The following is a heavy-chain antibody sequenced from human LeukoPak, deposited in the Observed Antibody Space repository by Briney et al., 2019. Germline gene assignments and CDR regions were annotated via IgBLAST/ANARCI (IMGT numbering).Heavy chain of an antibody. Sequence: GGSLRLSCAASGFTFSSYAMSWVRQAPGKGLEWVSAISCCDGRTLYADSVKGRFTISRDNSKNTLFLQMNSLRAEDTAVYYCAKGHYYGSGSYWVWGQGTLVTVSS. CDR3: AKGHYYGSGSYWV. J-gene: IGHJ4*02. CDR1: GFTFSSYA. D-gene: IGHD3-10*01. V-gene: IGHV3-23*01. CDR2: ISCCDGRT.